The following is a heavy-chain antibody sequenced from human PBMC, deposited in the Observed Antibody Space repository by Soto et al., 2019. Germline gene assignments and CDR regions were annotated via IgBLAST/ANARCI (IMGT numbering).Heavy chain of an antibody. V-gene: IGHV1-2*02. D-gene: IGHD3-9*01. CDR3: ARAILQNRYYYYAMDV. CDR2: IHPNGGDT. Sequence: ASVKVSCKASGYTFTNYGISWVRQAPGQGLEWMGWIHPNGGDTISAQKFQGRVTLTRDTSMNTAYMELTRLTSDDTAVYFCARAILQNRYYYYAMDVWGQGTTVTVSS. CDR1: GYTFTNYG. J-gene: IGHJ6*02.